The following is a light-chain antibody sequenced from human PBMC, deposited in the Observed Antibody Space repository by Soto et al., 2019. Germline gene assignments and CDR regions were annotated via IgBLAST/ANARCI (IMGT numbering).Light chain of an antibody. V-gene: IGLV1-44*01. CDR2: NNY. CDR1: SSNIGSNT. J-gene: IGLJ3*02. CDR3: AAWYDSVNGPV. Sequence: QSVLTQPPSASGTPGQRVTISCSGSSSNIGSNTVNWYQQLPGTAPKLLIYNNYYRPSGVTDRISASKSGTSASLGISGLQSDEEADYYCAAWYDSVNGPVFGGGTTVTVL.